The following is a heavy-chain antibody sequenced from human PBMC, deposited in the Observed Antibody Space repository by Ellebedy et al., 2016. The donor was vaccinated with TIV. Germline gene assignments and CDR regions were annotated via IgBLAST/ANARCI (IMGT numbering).Heavy chain of an antibody. CDR3: AREDSTNYGSGYDF. CDR2: IDPNTGGT. Sequence: AASVKVSCKASGYSFTGYYIHWARQAPGQGLEWMGWIDPNTGGTKNAQKFQGRVTMTRDTSMSTVYMAFNRLRSDDTAVYYCAREDSTNYGSGYDFWGQGTLVTVSS. V-gene: IGHV1-2*02. CDR1: GYSFTGYY. J-gene: IGHJ4*02. D-gene: IGHD3-10*01.